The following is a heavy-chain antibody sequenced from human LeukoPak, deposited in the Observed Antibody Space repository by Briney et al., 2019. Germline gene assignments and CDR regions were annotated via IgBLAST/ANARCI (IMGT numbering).Heavy chain of an antibody. CDR2: ISSSSSYI. V-gene: IGHV3-21*01. CDR1: GFTFSSYS. CDR3: ASTHAGELPVT. Sequence: GGSLRLSCAASGFTFSSYSMNWVRQAPGKGLEWVSSISSSSSYIYYADSVKGRFTISRDNAKNSLYLQMNSLRAEDTAVYYCASTHAGELPVTWGQGTLVTVFS. J-gene: IGHJ5*02. D-gene: IGHD1-26*01.